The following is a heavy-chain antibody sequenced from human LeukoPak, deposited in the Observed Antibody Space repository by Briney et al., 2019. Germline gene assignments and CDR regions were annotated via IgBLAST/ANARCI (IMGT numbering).Heavy chain of an antibody. CDR1: GGSFSGYY. CDR2: INHSGST. CDR3: ARSYGGDYQDAFDI. Sequence: SETLSLTCAVYGGSFSGYYWSWIRQPPGKGLEWIGEINHSGSTNYNPSLKSRVTISVDTSKNRFSLKLSSVTAADTAVYYCARSYGGDYQDAFDIWGQGTMVTVSS. D-gene: IGHD4-17*01. J-gene: IGHJ3*02. V-gene: IGHV4-34*01.